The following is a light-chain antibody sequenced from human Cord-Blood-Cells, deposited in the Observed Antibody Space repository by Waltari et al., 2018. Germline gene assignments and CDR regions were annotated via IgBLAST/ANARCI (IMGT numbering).Light chain of an antibody. V-gene: IGLV1-44*01. CDR3: AAWDDSLNGPV. Sequence: QSVLPQPPSASGTPGQGLTISCYGSSSNSGSNTVIWYQQLPGTAPKLLISSNNQRPSGVPDRFAGSKSGTSASLAMRGLQSEDEADYYCAAWDDSLNGPVFGGGTKLTVL. CDR1: SSNSGSNT. J-gene: IGLJ3*02. CDR2: SNN.